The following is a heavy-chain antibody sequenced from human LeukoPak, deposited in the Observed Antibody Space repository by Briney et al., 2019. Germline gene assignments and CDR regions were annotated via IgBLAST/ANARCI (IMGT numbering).Heavy chain of an antibody. CDR1: GGSFSGYY. J-gene: IGHJ4*02. CDR3: AREYDTLDY. Sequence: SEILSLTCAVYGGSFSGYYWSWIRQPPGKGLEWIGEINHSGSTNYNPSLKSRVTISVDTSKNQFSLKLSSVTAADTAVYYCAREYDTLDYWGQGTLVTVSS. V-gene: IGHV4-34*01. D-gene: IGHD3-9*01. CDR2: INHSGST.